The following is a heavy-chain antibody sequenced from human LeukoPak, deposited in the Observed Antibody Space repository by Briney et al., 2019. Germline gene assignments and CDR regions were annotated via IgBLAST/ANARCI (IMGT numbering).Heavy chain of an antibody. V-gene: IGHV1-2*02. D-gene: IGHD5-24*01. J-gene: IGHJ4*02. CDR3: ARTFTWPYYFDY. CDR2: INPNSGGT. Sequence: ASVKVSCKASGYTFIGYYMHWVRQAPGQGLEWMGWINPNSGGTNYAQKFPGRVTMTRDTSISTAYMDLSRLRSDDTAVYYCARTFTWPYYFDYWGQGTLVTVSS. CDR1: GYTFIGYY.